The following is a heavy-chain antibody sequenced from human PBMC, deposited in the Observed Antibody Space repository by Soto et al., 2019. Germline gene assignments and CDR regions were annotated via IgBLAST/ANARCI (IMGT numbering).Heavy chain of an antibody. Sequence: GASVQVSCKTSGYTFSNYGISWVRQAPGQGLEWMGWISACHGDTNYAQNLQGRVTMAKDTSNSTAYLVLSSLSSDDAAVYYCARDERGYHYACRGYFGYWGQGTLVTVSS. V-gene: IGHV1-18*01. CDR3: ARDERGYHYACRGYFGY. D-gene: IGHD5-18*01. CDR1: GYTFSNYG. J-gene: IGHJ4*02. CDR2: ISACHGDT.